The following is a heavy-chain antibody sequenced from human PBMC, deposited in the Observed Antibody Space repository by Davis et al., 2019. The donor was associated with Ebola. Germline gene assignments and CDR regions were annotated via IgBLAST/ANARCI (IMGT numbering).Heavy chain of an antibody. CDR2: ISAYNGNT. J-gene: IGHJ3*02. Sequence: AASVKVSCKASGYTFKNYAISWVRQAPGQGLEWMGWISAYNGNTNYAQILQGRVTMTTDTSTGTAYMELRSLKSDDTAVYFCARTSIVGTTTTASGIWGQGTKVTVSS. CDR3: ARTSIVGTTTTASGI. D-gene: IGHD1-26*01. CDR1: GYTFKNYA. V-gene: IGHV1-18*01.